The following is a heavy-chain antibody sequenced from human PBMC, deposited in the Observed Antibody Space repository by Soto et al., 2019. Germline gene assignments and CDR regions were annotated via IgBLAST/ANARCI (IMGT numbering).Heavy chain of an antibody. CDR3: TKTQEGRSLTFDC. V-gene: IGHV3-30*04. Sequence: QVELVESGGGVVQPGRSLRLACAASGFTFSSYAMQWERQAPGTGLEWVAVISYDGSDKYYADSVKRRFTIARDNFKNTLYLQMNSLRAADTAVYFCTKTQEGRSLTFDCWGLGTRVTVSS. CDR2: ISYDGSDK. J-gene: IGHJ4*02. CDR1: GFTFSSYA.